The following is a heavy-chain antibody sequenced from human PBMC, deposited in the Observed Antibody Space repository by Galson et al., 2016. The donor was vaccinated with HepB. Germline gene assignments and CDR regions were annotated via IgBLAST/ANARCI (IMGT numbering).Heavy chain of an antibody. Sequence: SLRLSCAASGFSFSSHSMNWVRQGPGKALEWISYISSGGHTMYYADSVKGRFTISRDDAVNSLYLQMDSLRAEDTAVYYCARGGYDGYEIDYWGQGTLVSVSS. J-gene: IGHJ4*02. CDR2: ISSGGHTM. V-gene: IGHV3-48*04. CDR3: ARGGYDGYEIDY. D-gene: IGHD5-12*01. CDR1: GFSFSSHS.